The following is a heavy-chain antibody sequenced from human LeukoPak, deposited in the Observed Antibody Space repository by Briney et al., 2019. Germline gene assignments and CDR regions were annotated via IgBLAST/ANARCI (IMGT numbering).Heavy chain of an antibody. Sequence: GGSLRLSCAASGFAFSSYNMNWVRQAPGKGLEWISYIGSSGSPTHYADSVGGRFTISRDNAKNSLYLQMNSLRDEDTAVYFCARTSWFDPWGQGTLVTVSS. V-gene: IGHV3-48*02. J-gene: IGHJ5*02. CDR3: ARTSWFDP. CDR1: GFAFSSYN. CDR2: IGSSGSPT.